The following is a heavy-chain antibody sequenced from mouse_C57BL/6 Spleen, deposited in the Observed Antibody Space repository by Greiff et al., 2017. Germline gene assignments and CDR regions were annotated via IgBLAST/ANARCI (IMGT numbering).Heavy chain of an antibody. CDR3: TADGYPAWLAY. V-gene: IGHV6-3*01. D-gene: IGHD2-3*01. Sequence: EVHLVESGGGLVQPGGSMKLSCVASGFTFSNYWMNWVRQSPEKGLEWVAQIRLKSDNYATHYAESVKGRFTISRDDSKSSVYLQMNNLRAEDTGIYYGTADGYPAWLAYWGQGTLVTVSA. CDR2: IRLKSDNYAT. J-gene: IGHJ3*01. CDR1: GFTFSNYW.